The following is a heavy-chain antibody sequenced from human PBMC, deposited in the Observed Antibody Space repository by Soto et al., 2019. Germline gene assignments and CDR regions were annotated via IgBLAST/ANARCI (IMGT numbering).Heavy chain of an antibody. CDR2: IYSSGST. Sequence: QVQLQESGPGLVKPSETLSLTCTVSGGSISSYYWSWIRQPPGKGLEWIGYIYSSGSTNYNPSLKSRVTISVDTSKNQFSLKLSSVTAADTAVYYCARVPDYGDFYWYFDLWGRGTLVTVSS. CDR1: GGSISSYY. D-gene: IGHD4-17*01. CDR3: ARVPDYGDFYWYFDL. J-gene: IGHJ2*01. V-gene: IGHV4-59*01.